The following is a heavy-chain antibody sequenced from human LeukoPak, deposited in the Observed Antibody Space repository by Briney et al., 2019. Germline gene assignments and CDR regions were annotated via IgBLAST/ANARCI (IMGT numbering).Heavy chain of an antibody. CDR2: IYTSGST. V-gene: IGHV4-61*02. CDR1: GGSISTGSYY. CDR3: ARVGDSSGWYPHLDY. D-gene: IGHD6-19*01. J-gene: IGHJ4*02. Sequence: SQTLSLTCTVSGGSISTGSYYWSWIRQPAGKGLEWIGRIYTSGSTNYNPSLKSRVTISVDTSKNQFSLKLSSVTAADTAVYYCARVGDSSGWYPHLDYWGQGTLVTVSS.